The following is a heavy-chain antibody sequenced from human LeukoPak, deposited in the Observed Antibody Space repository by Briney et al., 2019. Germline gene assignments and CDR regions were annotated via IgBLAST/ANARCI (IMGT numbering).Heavy chain of an antibody. Sequence: SETLSLTCTVSGGSISSYYWSWIRQPPGKGLEWIGYIYYSGSTNYNPSLKNRVTISVDTSENQFSLKLSSVTAADTAVYYCARGDYYDSSGFPFIWGQGTMVTVSS. D-gene: IGHD3-22*01. CDR1: GGSISSYY. CDR3: ARGDYYDSSGFPFI. CDR2: IYYSGST. J-gene: IGHJ3*02. V-gene: IGHV4-59*01.